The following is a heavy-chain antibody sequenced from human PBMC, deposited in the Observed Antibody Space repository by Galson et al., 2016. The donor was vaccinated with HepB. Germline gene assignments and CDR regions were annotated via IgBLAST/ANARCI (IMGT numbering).Heavy chain of an antibody. Sequence: SLRLSCAASGFTFSTYEMNWVRQAPGKGLEWVSFISSSGNTIYYADSVKGRFTISRDNAKNSLSLRMNSLRVEDTAVYYCVRDNDWAFDYWGQGILVTV. CDR1: GFTFSTYE. V-gene: IGHV3-48*03. CDR3: VRDNDWAFDY. CDR2: ISSSGNTI. J-gene: IGHJ4*02. D-gene: IGHD1-1*01.